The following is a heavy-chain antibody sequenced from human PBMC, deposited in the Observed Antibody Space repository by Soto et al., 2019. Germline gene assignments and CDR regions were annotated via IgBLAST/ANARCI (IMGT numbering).Heavy chain of an antibody. CDR1: GGSISSGGYS. V-gene: IGHV4-30-2*01. J-gene: IGHJ4*02. CDR2: IYHSGST. D-gene: IGHD6-19*01. CDR3: ARAGGLGAVAVDY. Sequence: SETLSVTSAVSGGSISSGGYSWSWIRQPPGKGLEWIGYIYHSGSTYYNPSLKSRVTISVDRSKNQFSLKLSSVTAADTAVYYCARAGGLGAVAVDYWGQGTLVTVSS.